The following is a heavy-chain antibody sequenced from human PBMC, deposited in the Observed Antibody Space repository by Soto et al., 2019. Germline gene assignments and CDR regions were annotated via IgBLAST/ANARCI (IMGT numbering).Heavy chain of an antibody. D-gene: IGHD2-21*02. CDR3: ARAHIVVVTAPLDYYYYGMDV. CDR2: IIPIFGTA. CDR1: GGTFSSYA. V-gene: IGHV1-69*01. J-gene: IGHJ6*02. Sequence: QVQLVQSGAEVKKPGSSVKVSCKASGGTFSSYAISWVRQAPGQGLEWMGGIIPIFGTANYAQKFQGRVTITADESTSTAYMELSSLRSEDTAVYYCARAHIVVVTAPLDYYYYGMDVWGQGTTVTVSS.